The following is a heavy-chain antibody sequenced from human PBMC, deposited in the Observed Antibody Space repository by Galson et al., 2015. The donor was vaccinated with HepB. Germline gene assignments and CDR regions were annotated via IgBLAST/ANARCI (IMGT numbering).Heavy chain of an antibody. D-gene: IGHD2-21*01. V-gene: IGHV1-3*01. CDR3: ARDVVGRTAEEEFDY. CDR1: GYTFTSYA. Sequence: SVKVSCKASGYTFTSYAMHWVRQAPGQRLEWMGWINAGNGNTKYSQKFQGRVTITRDTSASTAYMELSSLRSEDTAVYYCARDVVGRTAEEEFDYWGQGTLVTVSS. CDR2: INAGNGNT. J-gene: IGHJ4*02.